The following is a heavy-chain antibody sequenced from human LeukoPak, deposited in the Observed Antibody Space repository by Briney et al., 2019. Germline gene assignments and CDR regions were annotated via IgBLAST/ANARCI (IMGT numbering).Heavy chain of an antibody. CDR2: IKDDGSEK. CDR3: ARRGITISGVLVYHYSGLDV. D-gene: IGHD3-3*01. CDR1: GFTFSSHW. Sequence: TGGSLRLSCAGSGFTFSSHWMNWVRQAPGKGLEWVASIKDDGSEKHYVDSVSGRFTISRDNAKNSLHLQMSSLRAEDTAVYYCARRGITISGVLVYHYSGLDVWGQGTTVTVSS. V-gene: IGHV3-7*01. J-gene: IGHJ6*02.